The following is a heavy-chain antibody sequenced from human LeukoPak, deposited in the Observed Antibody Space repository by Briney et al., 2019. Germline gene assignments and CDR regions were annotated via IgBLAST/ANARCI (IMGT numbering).Heavy chain of an antibody. CDR1: GITFSNYG. Sequence: GGSLSRSCAVSGITFSNYGMSWVREAPGKGLEWVAGISDSGGRTNYADSVKGRFTISRDNPKNTLYLQMNSLRAEDTAVYFCAKRGVVIRVLLVGFHKEAYYFDSWGQGALATVSS. D-gene: IGHD3-10*01. CDR2: ISDSGGRT. V-gene: IGHV3-23*01. CDR3: AKRGVVIRVLLVGFHKEAYYFDS. J-gene: IGHJ4*02.